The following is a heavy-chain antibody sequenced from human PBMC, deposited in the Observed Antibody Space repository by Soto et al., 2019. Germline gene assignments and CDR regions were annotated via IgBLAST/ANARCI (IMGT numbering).Heavy chain of an antibody. V-gene: IGHV2-26*01. Sequence: QVTLKESGPVLVKPTETLTLTCTVSGFSLSNARMGVSWIRQPPGKALEWLAHIFSYDEKSYSTSLKSRLTISKDTSKSQVVLTMTNMDPVDTATYYCARTDSPDYGGNPVDYWGQGTLVTVSS. CDR3: ARTDSPDYGGNPVDY. D-gene: IGHD4-17*01. CDR2: IFSYDEK. J-gene: IGHJ4*02. CDR1: GFSLSNARMG.